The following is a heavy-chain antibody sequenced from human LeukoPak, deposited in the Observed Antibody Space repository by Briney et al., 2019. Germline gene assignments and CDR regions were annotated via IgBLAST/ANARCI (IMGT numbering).Heavy chain of an antibody. J-gene: IGHJ5*02. CDR3: ARLPGSHLNYFDP. Sequence: SETLSLTCTVSGGSISSSSYYWGWIRQPPGKGLEWIGSIYYSGSTYYNPSLKSRVTISVDTSKNQFSLKLSSVTAADTAVYYCARLPGSHLNYFDPWGQGTLVTVSS. V-gene: IGHV4-39*01. D-gene: IGHD3-3*02. CDR1: GGSISSSSYY. CDR2: IYYSGST.